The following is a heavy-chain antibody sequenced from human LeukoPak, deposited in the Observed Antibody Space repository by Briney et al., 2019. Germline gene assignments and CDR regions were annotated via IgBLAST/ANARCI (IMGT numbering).Heavy chain of an antibody. Sequence: ASVKVSCKVSGYTLTELSMHWVRQAPGKGLEWMGGFDPEDGETIYAQKFQGRVTTTKDTSTDTAYMELSSLRSEDTAVYYCATIMITFGGVIVMPWAFDIWGQGTMVTVSS. V-gene: IGHV1-24*01. CDR1: GYTLTELS. J-gene: IGHJ3*02. CDR3: ATIMITFGGVIVMPWAFDI. D-gene: IGHD3-16*02. CDR2: FDPEDGET.